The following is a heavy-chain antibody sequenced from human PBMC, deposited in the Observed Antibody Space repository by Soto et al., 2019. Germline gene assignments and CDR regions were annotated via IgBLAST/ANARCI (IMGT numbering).Heavy chain of an antibody. Sequence: LSLTCTVSGGSVSSGSYYWSWIRQPPGKGLEWIGYIYYSGSTNYNPSLKSRVTISVDTSKNQFSLKLSSVTAADTAVYYCAREAHDFWSGYSPAFDYWGQGTLVTVSS. CDR2: IYYSGST. D-gene: IGHD3-3*01. J-gene: IGHJ4*02. CDR3: AREAHDFWSGYSPAFDY. CDR1: GGSVSSGSYY. V-gene: IGHV4-61*01.